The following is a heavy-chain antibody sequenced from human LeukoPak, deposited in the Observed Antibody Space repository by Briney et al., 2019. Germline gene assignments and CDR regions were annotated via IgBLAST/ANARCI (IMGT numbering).Heavy chain of an antibody. D-gene: IGHD4-17*01. Sequence: ASETLSLTCTVSGGSISSYYWSWIRQPPGKGLEWIGYIYYSGSTNYNPSLKSRVTISLDTSKNQFSLKLSSVTAADTAVYYCARGYGDYVGRNWFDPWGQGTLVTVSS. J-gene: IGHJ5*02. V-gene: IGHV4-59*12. CDR1: GGSISSYY. CDR2: IYYSGST. CDR3: ARGYGDYVGRNWFDP.